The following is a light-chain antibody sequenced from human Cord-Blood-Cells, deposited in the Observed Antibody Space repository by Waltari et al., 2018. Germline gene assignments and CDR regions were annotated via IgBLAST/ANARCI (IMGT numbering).Light chain of an antibody. CDR1: ISAVGGYNY. CDR3: SSYTSSSTWV. CDR2: DVS. Sequence: QSALTQPASVSGSPGQSITLSCTGTISAVGGYNYVPWYQQHPGNAPKLMIYDVSNRPSGVSNRFSGSKSGNTASLTISGLQAEDEADYYCSSYTSSSTWVFGGGTKLTVL. V-gene: IGLV2-14*01. J-gene: IGLJ3*02.